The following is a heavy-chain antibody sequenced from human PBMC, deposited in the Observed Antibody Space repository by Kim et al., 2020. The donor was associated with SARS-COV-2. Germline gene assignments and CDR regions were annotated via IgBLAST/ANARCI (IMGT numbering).Heavy chain of an antibody. D-gene: IGHD6-19*01. CDR2: INPNSGGT. V-gene: IGHV1-2*02. CDR1: GYTFTGYY. CDR3: ARDPDSSGWSGWFDP. J-gene: IGHJ5*02. Sequence: ASVKVSCKASGYTFTGYYMHWVRQAPGQGLEWMGWINPNSGGTNYAQKFQGRVTMTRDTSISTAYMELSRLRSDDTAVYYCARDPDSSGWSGWFDPWGQGTLVTVSS.